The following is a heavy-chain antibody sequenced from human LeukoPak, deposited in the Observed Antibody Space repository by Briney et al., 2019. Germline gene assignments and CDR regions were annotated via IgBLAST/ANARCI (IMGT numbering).Heavy chain of an antibody. D-gene: IGHD3-10*02. V-gene: IGHV3-23*01. J-gene: IGHJ4*02. CDR2: ISGSGSST. Sequence: QTGGSLRLSCVASGFTFTNYAMSWVRQTPGKGLEWVSFISGSGSSTYYADSVRGRFTISRDNSKNTLYLQMNSLRAEDTAVYYCARGLRVLFGELLGAFDYWGQGTLVTVSS. CDR1: GFTFTNYA. CDR3: ARGLRVLFGELLGAFDY.